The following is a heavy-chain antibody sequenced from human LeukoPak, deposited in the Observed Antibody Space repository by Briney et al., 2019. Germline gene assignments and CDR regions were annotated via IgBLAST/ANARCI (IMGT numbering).Heavy chain of an antibody. CDR3: SRAGYCSSTSCYRGHYYYYYYRDV. J-gene: IGHJ6*03. CDR1: GYTFTSYD. Sequence: GASVKVSCKASGYTFTSYDSNWVPQATGQGLEWMAWMNPNSGNTGYAQKFQGRVTMTRNTSISTAYMELRSLRSEDTSVYQCSRAGYCSSTSCYRGHYYYYYYRDVWGKGTMVTVSS. V-gene: IGHV1-8*01. CDR2: MNPNSGNT. D-gene: IGHD2-2*03.